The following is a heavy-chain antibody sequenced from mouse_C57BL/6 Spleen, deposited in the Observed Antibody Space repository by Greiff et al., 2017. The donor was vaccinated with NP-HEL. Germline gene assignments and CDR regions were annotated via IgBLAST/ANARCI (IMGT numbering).Heavy chain of an antibody. CDR1: GFTFSSYA. CDR2: ISDGGSYT. CDR3: ARDLEDYDVFAY. V-gene: IGHV5-4*01. J-gene: IGHJ3*01. D-gene: IGHD2-4*01. Sequence: EVNLVESGGGLVKPGGSLKLSCAASGFTFSSYAMSWVRQTPEKRLEWVATISDGGSYTYYPDNVKGRFTISRDNAKNNLYLQMSHLKSEDTAMYYCARDLEDYDVFAYWGQGTLVTVSA.